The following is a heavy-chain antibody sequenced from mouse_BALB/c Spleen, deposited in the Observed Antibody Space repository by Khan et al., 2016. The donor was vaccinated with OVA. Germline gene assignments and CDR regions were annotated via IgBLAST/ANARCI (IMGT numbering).Heavy chain of an antibody. V-gene: IGHV1-69*02. D-gene: IGHD2-10*02. J-gene: IGHJ4*01. CDR3: ARDQYGTYFYAMDY. CDR2: IDPSDSET. Sequence: QVQLQQPGAELVKPGAPVKLSCKASGYTLTSYWMNWVKQRPGRGLEWIGRIDPSDSETHYKQKFKDKATLTVDKSSSTAYIQLSSLSSEDSAVYYCARDQYGTYFYAMDYWGQGTSVTVSS. CDR1: GYTLTSYW.